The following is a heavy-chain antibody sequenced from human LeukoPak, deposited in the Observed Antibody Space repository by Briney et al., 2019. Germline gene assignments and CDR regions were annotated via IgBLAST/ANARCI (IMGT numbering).Heavy chain of an antibody. CDR3: AKDRYSYAARWFDP. Sequence: GGSLRLSCAASGFTFSIYGMNWVRQAPGKGLEWISYISGNSDYIYQADSVKGRFFISRDNSKNTLYLQMNSLRAEDTAVYYCAKDRYSYAARWFDPWGQGTLVTVSS. V-gene: IGHV3-21*05. D-gene: IGHD5-18*01. CDR1: GFTFSIYG. CDR2: ISGNSDYI. J-gene: IGHJ5*02.